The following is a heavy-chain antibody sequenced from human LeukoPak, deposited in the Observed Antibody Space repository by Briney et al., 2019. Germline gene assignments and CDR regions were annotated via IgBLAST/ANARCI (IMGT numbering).Heavy chain of an antibody. V-gene: IGHV4-34*01. J-gene: IGHJ6*03. Sequence: SETLSLTCAVYGGSFSGYYWSWIRQPPGKGLEWIGEMNHSGSTNYNPSLKSRVTISVDTSKNQFSLKLSSVTAADTAVYYCARSGSSSQYYYYYYMDVWGKGTTVTVSS. D-gene: IGHD6-6*01. CDR2: MNHSGST. CDR1: GGSFSGYY. CDR3: ARSGSSSQYYYYYYMDV.